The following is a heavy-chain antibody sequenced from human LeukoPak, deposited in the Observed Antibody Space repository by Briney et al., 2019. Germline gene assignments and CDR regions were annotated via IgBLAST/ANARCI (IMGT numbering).Heavy chain of an antibody. V-gene: IGHV1-24*01. D-gene: IGHD2-15*01. J-gene: IGHJ3*02. Sequence: ASVKVSCKVSGYTLTELSMHWVRQAPGKGLEWMGGFDPEDGDTIYAKKFQGRVTMTEDTSTDTAYMELSSLRSEDTAVYYCATGAATKDAFDIWGQGTMVTVSS. CDR1: GYTLTELS. CDR3: ATGAATKDAFDI. CDR2: FDPEDGDT.